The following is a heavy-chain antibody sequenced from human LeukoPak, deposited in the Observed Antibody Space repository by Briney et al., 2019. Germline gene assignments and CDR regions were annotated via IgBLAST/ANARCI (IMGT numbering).Heavy chain of an antibody. D-gene: IGHD6-13*01. Sequence: ASVKVSCKASGYTFTRYAMHWVRQAPGQRLEWMGWINAGNGNTKYSQKFQGRVTITRDTSASTANMELSSLRSEDTAVYYFARDLPQSSSWFDYWGQGNLVTVSS. CDR3: ARDLPQSSSWFDY. J-gene: IGHJ4*02. CDR1: GYTFTRYA. CDR2: INAGNGNT. V-gene: IGHV1-3*01.